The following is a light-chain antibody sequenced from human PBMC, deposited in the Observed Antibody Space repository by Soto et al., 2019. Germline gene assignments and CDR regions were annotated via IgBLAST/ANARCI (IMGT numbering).Light chain of an antibody. V-gene: IGKV3-11*01. J-gene: IGKJ5*01. CDR1: QSVSID. CDR3: QQRSNWPPIT. CDR2: DAS. Sequence: TQSPSTLSASVGDRVTLSCRASQSVSIDSAWYQQTPGQAPRLLIYDASNRATGIPARFSGSGSGTDFTLTISSLEPEDFAVYYCQQRSNWPPITFGQGTRLEI.